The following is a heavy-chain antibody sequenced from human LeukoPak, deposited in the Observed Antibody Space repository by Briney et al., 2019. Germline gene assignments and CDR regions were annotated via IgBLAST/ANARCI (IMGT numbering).Heavy chain of an antibody. CDR1: GYTFTGYY. D-gene: IGHD3-3*01. V-gene: IGHV1-2*02. J-gene: IGHJ6*03. CDR3: ARALGVVLPYYMDV. CDR2: INPNSGGT. Sequence: ASVKVSCKASGYTFTGYYMHWVRQAPGQGLEWMGWINPNSGGTNYAQKFQGRVTMTRDTSISTAYMELSRLRSDDTAVYYCARALGVVLPYYMDVWGKGTTVTVSS.